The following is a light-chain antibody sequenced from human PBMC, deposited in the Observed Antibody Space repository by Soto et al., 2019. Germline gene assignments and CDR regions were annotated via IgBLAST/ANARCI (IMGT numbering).Light chain of an antibody. J-gene: IGKJ1*01. Sequence: DVHLTQSPSTLSASVGDRVTITCRASQTHIAYLAWYQQKPGTAPKLLIYDTSSLETGVPSRFSGSRSATHFTLTISRLQPDDFATYYCQYYSDYSWMFGQGTKVDLK. CDR3: QYYSDYSWM. CDR2: DTS. CDR1: QTHIAY. V-gene: IGKV1-5*01.